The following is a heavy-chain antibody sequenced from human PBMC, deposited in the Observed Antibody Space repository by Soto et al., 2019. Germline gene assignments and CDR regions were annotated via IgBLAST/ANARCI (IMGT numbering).Heavy chain of an antibody. D-gene: IGHD3-10*01. J-gene: IGHJ3*02. CDR3: ARHEGALAGADAFDI. CDR2: IYYSGST. V-gene: IGHV4-59*08. Sequence: SETLSLTCTVSGGSISSYYWSWIRQPPGKGLEWIGYIYYSGSTNYNPSLKSRVTISVDTSKNQFSLKLSSVTAADTAVYYCARHEGALAGADAFDIWGQGTMVTVSS. CDR1: GGSISSYY.